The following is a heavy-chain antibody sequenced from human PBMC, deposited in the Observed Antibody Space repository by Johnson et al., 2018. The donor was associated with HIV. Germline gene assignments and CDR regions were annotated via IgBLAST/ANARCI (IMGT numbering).Heavy chain of an antibody. V-gene: IGHV3-15*05. J-gene: IGHJ3*02. CDR2: IKSKTDGGTT. CDR3: AKDLDDSSGYYRPELAFDI. CDR1: GFTFSNTW. D-gene: IGHD3-22*01. Sequence: VQLVESGGGLVKPGESLGLSCTASGFTFSNTWMSWVRQAPGKGLEWVGRIKSKTDGGTTEFAAPVKGRFTMSRDDSKTTLYLQMNSLRAEDTALYYCAKDLDDSSGYYRPELAFDIWGQGTMVTVSS.